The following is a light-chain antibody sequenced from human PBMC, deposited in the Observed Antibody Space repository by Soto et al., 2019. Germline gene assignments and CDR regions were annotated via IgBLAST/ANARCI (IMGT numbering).Light chain of an antibody. V-gene: IGKV3-11*01. CDR2: DSS. CDR3: QHRNKRPPVI. CDR1: HHIDTF. Sequence: EVVLTKSPATLSLSPGEGAALYCRASHHIDTFLAWYQQKPGQAPRLLIYDSSTRVPGVPLRFSGRGSGTDFTLTSISLEPEDFALYFCQHRNKRPPVIFGQGTRLEI. J-gene: IGKJ5*01.